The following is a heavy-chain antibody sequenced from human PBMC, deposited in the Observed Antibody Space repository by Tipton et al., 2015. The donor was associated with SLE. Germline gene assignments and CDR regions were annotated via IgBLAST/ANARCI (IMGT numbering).Heavy chain of an antibody. J-gene: IGHJ4*02. CDR3: ARRDYNYGLDY. CDR2: ISHSGST. Sequence: TLSLTCAVSGYFFSSGYYWDWIRQPPGRRLKWIGDISHSGSTYYTPSLKSRVTISVDTSKSQFSLRLRSVTAADTAVYYCARRDYNYGLDYWGQGTLVTVSS. D-gene: IGHD4-17*01. CDR1: GYFFSSGYY. V-gene: IGHV4-38-2*01.